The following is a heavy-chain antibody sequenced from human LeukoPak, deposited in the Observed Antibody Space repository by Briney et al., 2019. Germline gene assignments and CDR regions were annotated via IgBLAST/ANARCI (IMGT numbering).Heavy chain of an antibody. V-gene: IGHV4-30-4*08. D-gene: IGHD3-16*02. Sequence: LRLSCTASGCTFGDYAMSWLRQPPGKGLEGIGYIYYSGSTYYNPSLKSRVTISVDTSKNQFSLKLSSVTAADTAVYYCARVGGWGSYRSFDYWGQGTLVTVSS. CDR3: ARVGGWGSYRSFDY. J-gene: IGHJ4*02. CDR2: IYYSGST. CDR1: GCTFGDYA.